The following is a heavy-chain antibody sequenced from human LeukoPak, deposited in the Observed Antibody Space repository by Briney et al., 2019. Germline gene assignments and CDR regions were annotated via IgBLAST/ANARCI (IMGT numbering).Heavy chain of an antibody. D-gene: IGHD3-10*01. Sequence: PSETLSLTCAVYGGSFSGYYWSWIRQPPGKGLEWIGKINHSGSTNYNPSLKSRVTISVDTSKNQFSLKLSSVTAADTAVYYCARDFGYYYGSGSYYQAFDYWGQGTLVTVSS. CDR2: INHSGST. CDR1: GGSFSGYY. CDR3: ARDFGYYYGSGSYYQAFDY. V-gene: IGHV4-34*01. J-gene: IGHJ4*02.